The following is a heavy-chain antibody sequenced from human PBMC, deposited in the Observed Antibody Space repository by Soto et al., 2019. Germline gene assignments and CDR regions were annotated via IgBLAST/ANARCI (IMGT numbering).Heavy chain of an antibody. CDR2: MNPNSGNT. CDR1: GYTFTSYD. D-gene: IGHD4-17*01. V-gene: IGHV1-8*01. Sequence: QVQLVQSGAEVKKPGASVKVSCKASGYTFTSYDINWVRQATGQGLEWMGWMNPNSGNTGYAQKFQGRITMTRSTSISTAYMELSSLKSEYTAVYYCARSINDYGDRHWGQGSLVTVSA. J-gene: IGHJ4*02. CDR3: ARSINDYGDRH.